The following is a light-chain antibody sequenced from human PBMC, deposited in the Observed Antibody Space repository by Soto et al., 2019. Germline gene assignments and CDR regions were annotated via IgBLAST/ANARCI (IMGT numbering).Light chain of an antibody. Sequence: QSVLTQPPSVSGAPGQRVTISCTGSSSNIGAGYDVHWYQQLPGTAPKLLIYGNNNRPSGVPDRFSGSKSGTSASLAVTGLQAEDEAEYYCQSYATGLSVLYVFGTGTKVTV. CDR2: GNN. J-gene: IGLJ1*01. CDR3: QSYATGLSVLYV. CDR1: SSNIGAGYD. V-gene: IGLV1-40*01.